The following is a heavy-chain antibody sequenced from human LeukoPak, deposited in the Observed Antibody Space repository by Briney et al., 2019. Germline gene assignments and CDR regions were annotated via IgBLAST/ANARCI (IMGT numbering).Heavy chain of an antibody. CDR3: ARDLGQYYDTSDNWFDP. Sequence: GGPLRLSCAASGFTFSNYWMHWVRQAPGKGLVWVSRINSDGINTSYADSVKGRFTISRDNAKNTPNLQMNSLRAEDTAVYYCARDLGQYYDTSDNWFDPWGQGTLVTVSS. CDR1: GFTFSNYW. V-gene: IGHV3-74*01. D-gene: IGHD3-22*01. CDR2: INSDGINT. J-gene: IGHJ5*02.